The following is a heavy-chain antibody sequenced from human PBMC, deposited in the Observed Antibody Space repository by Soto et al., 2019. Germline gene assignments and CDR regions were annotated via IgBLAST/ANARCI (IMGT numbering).Heavy chain of an antibody. CDR3: ARDVFCGGAPACPDMDV. CDR2: ISGYNGNT. D-gene: IGHD2-21*01. CDR1: GYTFSGYS. Sequence: ASVKVSCRASGYTFSGYSITWVRQAPGQGLEWMGRISGYNGNTNYARTLRDRLTLTTDTSTSTAYMELRSLTSDDTAVYYCARDVFCGGAPACPDMDVWGQGTTVTVSS. V-gene: IGHV1-18*04. J-gene: IGHJ6*02.